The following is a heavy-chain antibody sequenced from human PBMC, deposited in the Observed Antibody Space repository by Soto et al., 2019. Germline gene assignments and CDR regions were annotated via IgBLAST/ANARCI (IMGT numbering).Heavy chain of an antibody. Sequence: SQTLSLTCTVSGGSISSGDYYLRWIRPPPGRGLEWIGYIYYSGSTYYNPSLKSQVTISVDTSKNQFSLKLSSVTAADTAVYYCARAAGYCSSTSCYGPYYYYYGMDVWGQGTTVTVSS. CDR1: GGSISSGDYY. CDR3: ARAAGYCSSTSCYGPYYYYYGMDV. CDR2: IYYSGST. J-gene: IGHJ6*02. D-gene: IGHD2-2*01. V-gene: IGHV4-30-4*01.